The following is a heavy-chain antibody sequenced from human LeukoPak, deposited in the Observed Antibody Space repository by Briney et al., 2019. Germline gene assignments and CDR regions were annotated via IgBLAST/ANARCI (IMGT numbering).Heavy chain of an antibody. CDR1: GYTFTSYD. CDR3: ARGAPGRYCSGGRCSYFDY. Sequence: ASVKVSCKASGYTFTSYDINWVRQATGQGLEWMGWMNPNSGNTGYAQRFQGRVTMTRNTSISTAYMELSSLRSEDTALYYCARGAPGRYCSGGRCSYFDYWGQGSLVTVSS. D-gene: IGHD2-15*01. CDR2: MNPNSGNT. V-gene: IGHV1-8*01. J-gene: IGHJ4*02.